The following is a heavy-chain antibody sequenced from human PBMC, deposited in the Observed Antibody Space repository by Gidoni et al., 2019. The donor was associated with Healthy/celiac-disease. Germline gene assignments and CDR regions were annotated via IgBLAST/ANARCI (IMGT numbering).Heavy chain of an antibody. Sequence: QLQLQESGPGLVKPSETLSLTCTVSGGSISSSSYYWAWSRQPPGKGLEWIGSIYYSGSTYYNPSLKSRVTISVDTSKNQFSLKLSSVTAADTAVYYCASTTQRRSVAGTLDWFDPWGQGTLVTVSS. J-gene: IGHJ5*02. CDR2: IYYSGST. V-gene: IGHV4-39*01. CDR3: ASTTQRRSVAGTLDWFDP. CDR1: GGSISSSSYY. D-gene: IGHD6-19*01.